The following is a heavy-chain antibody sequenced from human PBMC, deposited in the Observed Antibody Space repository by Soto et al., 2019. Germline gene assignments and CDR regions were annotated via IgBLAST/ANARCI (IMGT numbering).Heavy chain of an antibody. D-gene: IGHD3-22*01. CDR2: IWYDGSNK. CDR3: ARAYDSSGYYYGDFDF. Sequence: GGSLRLSCAASGFTFSSYGMHWVRQAPGKGLEWVAVIWYDGSNKYYADSVKGRFTIYRDNSRNTLYLQMNSLRAEDTAVYYCARAYDSSGYYYGDFDFWGQGALVTVSS. CDR1: GFTFSSYG. V-gene: IGHV3-33*01. J-gene: IGHJ4*02.